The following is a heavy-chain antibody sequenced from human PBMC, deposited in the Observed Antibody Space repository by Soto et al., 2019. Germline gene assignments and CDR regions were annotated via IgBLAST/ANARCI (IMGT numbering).Heavy chain of an antibody. CDR1: GFTFSSYA. D-gene: IGHD3-10*01. CDR2: IRGSGGST. Sequence: LRLSCAASGFTFSSYAMGLVRQAPGKGLEWVSAIRGSGGSTYYADSVKGRFTISRDNSKNTLYLQMNSLRAEDTAVYYCAKDFQGVNPDYFDSWGQGTLVTVSS. CDR3: AKDFQGVNPDYFDS. V-gene: IGHV3-23*01. J-gene: IGHJ4*02.